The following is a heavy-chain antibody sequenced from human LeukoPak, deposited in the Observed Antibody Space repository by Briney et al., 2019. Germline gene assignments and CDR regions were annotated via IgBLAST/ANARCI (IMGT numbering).Heavy chain of an antibody. D-gene: IGHD5-12*01. V-gene: IGHV1-69*13. J-gene: IGHJ4*02. CDR1: GYTFPSYV. CDR2: IIPIFGTA. Sequence: ASVKVSRKASGYTFPSYVMSWVRQAPGQGLEWMGGIIPIFGTANYAQKFQGRVTITADESTSTAYMELSSLRSEDTAVYYCARMAPPGGYSSFDDDWGQGTLVTVSS. CDR3: ARMAPPGGYSSFDDD.